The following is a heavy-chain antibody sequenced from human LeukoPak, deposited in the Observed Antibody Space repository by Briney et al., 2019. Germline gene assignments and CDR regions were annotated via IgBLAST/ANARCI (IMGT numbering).Heavy chain of an antibody. D-gene: IGHD3-22*01. CDR3: ARKNYYDSSGYYTWYFDL. CDR1: GGSISSSYW. Sequence: SETLSLTCAVSGGSISSSYWWSWVRQPPGKGLEWIGEIYHSGSTNYNPSLKSRVTISVDTSKNQFSLKLSSVTAADTAVYYCARKNYYDSSGYYTWYFDLWGRGTLVTVSS. CDR2: IYHSGST. V-gene: IGHV4-4*02. J-gene: IGHJ2*01.